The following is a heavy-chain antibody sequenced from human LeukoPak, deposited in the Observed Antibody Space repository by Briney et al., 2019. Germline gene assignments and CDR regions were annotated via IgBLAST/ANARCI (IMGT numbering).Heavy chain of an antibody. CDR3: ARVSGSTSPYLGTNEVFDY. Sequence: PGGSLRLSCAASGFTFSSYSMNWVRQAPGKGLEWVSSISSSSGYIYYADSVKGRFTISRDNAKNSLYLQMSSLRAEDTAVYYCARVSGSTSPYLGTNEVFDYWGQGTLVTVSS. CDR2: ISSSSGYI. D-gene: IGHD2-2*01. V-gene: IGHV3-21*01. CDR1: GFTFSSYS. J-gene: IGHJ4*02.